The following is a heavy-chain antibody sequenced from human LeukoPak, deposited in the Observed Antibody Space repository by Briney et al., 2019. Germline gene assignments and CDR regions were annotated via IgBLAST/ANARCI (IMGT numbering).Heavy chain of an antibody. Sequence: GGSLRLSCAASGFTFSSYNMNWVRQAPGKGLEWVSSISGSSSDIYYADSVKGRFTISRDKAKNSLYMQMNSLRAADTAVYYCAREIPWSGTDYWGQGTLVTVSS. J-gene: IGHJ4*02. CDR3: AREIPWSGTDY. CDR1: GFTFSSYN. CDR2: ISGSSSDI. V-gene: IGHV3-21*01.